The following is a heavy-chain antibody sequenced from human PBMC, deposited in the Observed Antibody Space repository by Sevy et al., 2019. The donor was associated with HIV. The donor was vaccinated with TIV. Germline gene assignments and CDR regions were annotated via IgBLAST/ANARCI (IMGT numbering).Heavy chain of an antibody. CDR3: ARSDGYNSLYSFDS. CDR2: IGTAGDT. D-gene: IGHD5-18*01. CDR1: GFTFSNYD. J-gene: IGHJ4*02. V-gene: IGHV3-13*01. Sequence: GGSLRLSCAASGFTFSNYDMHWVRQVIGKGLEWVSTIGTAGDTYYPGSVKGRFTISREDAKSSLYLRMNSLRAGDTAVYYCARSDGYNSLYSFDSWGQGVLVTVSS.